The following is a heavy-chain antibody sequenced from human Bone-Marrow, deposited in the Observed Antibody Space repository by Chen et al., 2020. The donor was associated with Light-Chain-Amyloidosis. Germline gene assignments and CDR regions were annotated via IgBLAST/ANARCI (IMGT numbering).Heavy chain of an antibody. J-gene: IGHJ4*02. V-gene: IGHV3-23*01. CDR3: AKDAWSNGWYPAF. Sequence: QLLESGGDLVQPGGSLRLSCVASGFTLSSYTMTWVRQAPGKGLEWVSAIRFSGDDTTFYAYSVKDRFTISRDDSTNTLYLHMNILRAEDTAIYYCAKDAWSNGWYPAFWGQGTRVTVSS. CDR1: GFTLSSYT. D-gene: IGHD6-19*01. CDR2: IRFSGDDTT.